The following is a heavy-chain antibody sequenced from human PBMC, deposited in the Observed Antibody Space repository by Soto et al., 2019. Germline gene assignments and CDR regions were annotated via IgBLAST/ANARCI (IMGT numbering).Heavy chain of an antibody. CDR3: ARETSAPGTFREDASDI. D-gene: IGHD6-13*01. CDR2: IVPIFSTA. V-gene: IGHV1-69*12. CDR1: GDTFSNYA. J-gene: IGHJ3*02. Sequence: QVQLVQSGAEVKKPGSSVKVACKVSGDTFSNYAINWVRQAPGQGIEWMGAIVPIFSTANYAQKFQGRVTITADEFTITAYMELSGLRSDDTATYYCARETSAPGTFREDASDIWGQGTRVTVSS.